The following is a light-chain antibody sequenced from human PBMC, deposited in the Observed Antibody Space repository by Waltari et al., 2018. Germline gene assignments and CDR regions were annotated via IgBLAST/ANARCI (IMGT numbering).Light chain of an antibody. CDR1: HSVSRTY. CDR3: QQCGGSVWT. J-gene: IGKJ1*01. CDR2: GTS. Sequence: EVVLTQSPGTLSLSPGERATLPCRAGHSVSRTYFAWYQQKPGRAPRILVHGTSNRATGIPERFSGSVSRTDFTLTIDRLEPEDFAVYYCQQCGGSVWTFGQGTKVEVK. V-gene: IGKV3-20*01.